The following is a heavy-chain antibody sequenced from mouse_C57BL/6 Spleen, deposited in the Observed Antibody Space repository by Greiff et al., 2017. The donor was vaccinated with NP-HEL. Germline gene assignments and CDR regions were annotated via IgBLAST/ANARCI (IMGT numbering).Heavy chain of an antibody. D-gene: IGHD1-1*01. CDR1: GFTFSSYA. Sequence: EVMLVESGEGLVKPGGSLKLSCAASGFTFSSYAMSWVRQTPEKRLEWVAYISSGGDYIYYADTVKGRFTISRDNARNTLYLQMSSLKSEDTAMYYCTRGATVVAQYYYAMDYWGQGTSVTVSS. J-gene: IGHJ4*01. V-gene: IGHV5-9-1*02. CDR2: ISSGGDYI. CDR3: TRGATVVAQYYYAMDY.